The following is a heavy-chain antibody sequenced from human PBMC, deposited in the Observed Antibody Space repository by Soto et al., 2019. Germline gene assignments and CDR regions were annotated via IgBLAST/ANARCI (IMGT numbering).Heavy chain of an antibody. J-gene: IGHJ4*02. V-gene: IGHV3-30-3*01. CDR3: ARHEIPIAVAGSGDY. D-gene: IGHD6-19*01. Sequence: QTGGSLRLSCAASGFTFSSYAMHWVRQAPGKGLEWVAVISYDGSNKYYADSVKGRFTISRDNSKNTLYLQMNSLRAEDTAVYYCARHEIPIAVAGSGDYWGQGTLVTVSS. CDR1: GFTFSSYA. CDR2: ISYDGSNK.